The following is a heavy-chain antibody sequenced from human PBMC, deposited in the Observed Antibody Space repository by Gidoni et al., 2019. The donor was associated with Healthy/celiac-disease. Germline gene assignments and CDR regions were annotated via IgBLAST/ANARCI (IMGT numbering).Heavy chain of an antibody. J-gene: IGHJ2*01. CDR2: ISSSSSYI. Sequence: EVQLVESGGGLVKPGGSLRLSCAASGFTFSSYSMNWVRQAPGKGLEWVSSISSSSSYIYYTDSVKGRFTISRDNAKNSLYLQMNSLRAEDTAVYYCARVGAGAYDILTGYQTNWYFDLWGRGTLVTVSS. D-gene: IGHD3-9*01. CDR1: GFTFSSYS. V-gene: IGHV3-21*01. CDR3: ARVGAGAYDILTGYQTNWYFDL.